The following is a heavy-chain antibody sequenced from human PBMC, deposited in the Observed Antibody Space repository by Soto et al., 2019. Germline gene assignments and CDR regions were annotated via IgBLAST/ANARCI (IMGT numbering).Heavy chain of an antibody. CDR2: IYFTGST. V-gene: IGHV4-59*01. D-gene: IGHD2-15*01. CDR3: ARVAIHATRPFDY. Sequence: PSETLSLTCTVSGGSISSYYWSWIRQPPGKGLEWIGYIYFTGSTKTNPSLQSRVIISVDESKNQMSLKLSSVTAADTAVYYCARVAIHATRPFDYWGQGTLVTVSS. J-gene: IGHJ4*02. CDR1: GGSISSYY.